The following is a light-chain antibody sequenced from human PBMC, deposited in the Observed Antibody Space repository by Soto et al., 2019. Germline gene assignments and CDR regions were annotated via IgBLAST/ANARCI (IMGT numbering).Light chain of an antibody. V-gene: IGKV1-39*01. CDR1: QGISNQ. J-gene: IGKJ5*01. CDR3: QQSFSTPFT. Sequence: DIQMTQSPSSQSAFVGDRVTLTCRASQGISNQLNWYQLRPGKAPTLLIYAASSLQTGVSSRFRGSGSGTDFTLTISSLEPEDFAIYYSQQSFSTPFTFGRGTRLEIK. CDR2: AAS.